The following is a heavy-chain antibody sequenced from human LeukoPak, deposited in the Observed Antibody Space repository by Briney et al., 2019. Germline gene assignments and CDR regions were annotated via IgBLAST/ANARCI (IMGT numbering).Heavy chain of an antibody. CDR2: IWYDGSNK. CDR3: ARDLNCGGDCYPPGY. D-gene: IGHD2-21*02. CDR1: GFTFSSYG. Sequence: PGRSLRLSCAASGFTFSSYGMHWVRQAPGKGLEWVAVIWYDGSNKVYADSVKGRFTIPRDNSKNTLYLQMNSLRADDTAVYYCARDLNCGGDCYPPGYWGQGTLVTVSS. V-gene: IGHV3-33*01. J-gene: IGHJ4*02.